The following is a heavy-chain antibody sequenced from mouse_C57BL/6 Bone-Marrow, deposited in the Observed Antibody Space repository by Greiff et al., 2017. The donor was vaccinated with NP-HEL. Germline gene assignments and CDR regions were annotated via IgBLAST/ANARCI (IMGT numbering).Heavy chain of an antibody. D-gene: IGHD3-1*01. CDR3: DSERRHAWFAY. CDR1: GYTFTSYG. CDR2: IYTGNGYT. Sequence: VQLQQPGAELVRPGSSVKMSCKTSGYTFTSYGINWVKQRPGQGLEWIGYIYTGNGYTEYNEKFKGKATLTSDTSSSTDYMQLSSLTYEDAEIYVSDSERRHAWFAYWGQGTLVTVSA. J-gene: IGHJ3*01. V-gene: IGHV1-58*01.